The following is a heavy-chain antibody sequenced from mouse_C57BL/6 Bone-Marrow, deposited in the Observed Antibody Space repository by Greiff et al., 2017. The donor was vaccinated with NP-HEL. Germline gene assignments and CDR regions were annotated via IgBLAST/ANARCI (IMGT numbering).Heavy chain of an antibody. V-gene: IGHV5-16*01. D-gene: IGHD2-4*01. CDR1: GFTFSDYY. CDR2: INYDGSST. J-gene: IGHJ4*01. Sequence: EVQLVESEGGLVQPGSSMKLSCTASGFTFSDYYMAWVRQVPEKGLEWVANINYDGSSTYYLDSLKSRFIISRDHAKNILYLQMRSLKSEDTATYYCAREVGLRRRTYAMDYWGQGTSVTVSS. CDR3: AREVGLRRRTYAMDY.